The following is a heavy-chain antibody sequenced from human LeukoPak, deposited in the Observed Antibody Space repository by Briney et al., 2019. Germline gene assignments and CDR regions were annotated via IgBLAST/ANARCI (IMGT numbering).Heavy chain of an antibody. CDR2: ISPDGSST. D-gene: IGHD4-11*01. CDR3: AREENWHSYY. Sequence: AGGSLRLSCAASGFTFSRYWMHWVRQAPGKGLVWVSLISPDGSSTSYADSVKGRFTISRDNAKNTLYLQMNSLRAEDTAVYYCAREENWHSYYWGQGTLVTVSS. V-gene: IGHV3-74*01. J-gene: IGHJ4*02. CDR1: GFTFSRYW.